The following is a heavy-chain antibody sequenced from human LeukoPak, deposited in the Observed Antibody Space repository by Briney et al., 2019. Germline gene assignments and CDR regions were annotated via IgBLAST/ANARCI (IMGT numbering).Heavy chain of an antibody. Sequence: SETLSLTCAVYGGSFSGYYWSWIRQPPGKGLEWIGEINHSGSTNYNPSLKSRVTISVDTSKNQFSLKLSSVTAADTAVYYCARVARDYAWGSYRYPFDYWGQGTLVTVSS. CDR2: INHSGST. V-gene: IGHV4-34*01. D-gene: IGHD3-16*02. J-gene: IGHJ4*02. CDR1: GGSFSGYY. CDR3: ARVARDYAWGSYRYPFDY.